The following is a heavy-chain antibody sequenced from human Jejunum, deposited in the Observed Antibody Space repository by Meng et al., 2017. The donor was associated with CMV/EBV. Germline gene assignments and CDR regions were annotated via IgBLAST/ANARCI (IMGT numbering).Heavy chain of an antibody. CDR2: INSDGSST. D-gene: IGHD3-10*01. J-gene: IGHJ4*02. CDR3: ARGPGPGSGSYYNGDY. CDR1: GFTFSNYW. V-gene: IGHV3-74*01. Sequence: EVQLVESGGGLVQPGGSLRLSCAASGFTFSNYWMHWARQAPGKGLVWVSRINSDGSSTTYADSVKGRFTISRDNAKNTLYLQMNSLRAEDTGVYYCARGPGPGSGSYYNGDYWGQGTLVTVSS.